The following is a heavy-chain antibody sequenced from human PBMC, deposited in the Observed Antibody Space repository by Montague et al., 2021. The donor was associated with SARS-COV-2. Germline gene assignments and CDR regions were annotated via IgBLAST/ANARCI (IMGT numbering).Heavy chain of an antibody. J-gene: IGHJ4*02. V-gene: IGHV3-23*01. CDR3: AKGGHYDFWSGYYFDY. Sequence: SLRLSCAASGFTFSSYAMSWVRQAPGKGLEWVSAISGSGGSTYYADSVKGRFTISRDNSKNTLYLQMNSLRAEDTAVYYCAKGGHYDFWSGYYFDYWGQGTLVTVSS. D-gene: IGHD3-3*01. CDR2: ISGSGGST. CDR1: GFTFSSYA.